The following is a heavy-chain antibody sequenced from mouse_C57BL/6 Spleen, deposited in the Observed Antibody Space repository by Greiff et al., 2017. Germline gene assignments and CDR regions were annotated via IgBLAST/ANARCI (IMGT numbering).Heavy chain of an antibody. CDR1: GYTFTDYY. CDR3: ERSLYGNYGYFDY. CDR2: IFPGSGST. J-gene: IGHJ2*01. D-gene: IGHD2-1*01. Sequence: QVQLQQSGPELVKPGASVKISCKASGYTFTDYYINWVKQRPGQGLEWIGWIFPGSGSTSYNEKFKGKATLTVDKSSSTAYMLLSSLTSEDSAVYFCERSLYGNYGYFDYWGQGTTLTVSS. V-gene: IGHV1-75*01.